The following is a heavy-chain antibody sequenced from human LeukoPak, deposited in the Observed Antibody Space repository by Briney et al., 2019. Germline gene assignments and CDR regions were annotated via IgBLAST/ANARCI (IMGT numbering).Heavy chain of an antibody. CDR2: ICSSGST. CDR1: GGTITNYY. CDR3: ARVGVVESSGYHDYYFDF. V-gene: IGHV4-4*07. Sequence: SETLSLTCTVSGGTITNYYWSWIRQPAGKELEWIGRICSSGSTNYNPSLKSRVTMSVDTSKNQFSLNLTSVTVADMAVYFCARVGVVESSGYHDYYFDFRGQGSLVTVSS. J-gene: IGHJ4*02. D-gene: IGHD3-22*01.